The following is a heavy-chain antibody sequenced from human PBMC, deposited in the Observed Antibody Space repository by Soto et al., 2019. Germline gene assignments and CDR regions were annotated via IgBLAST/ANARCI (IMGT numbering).Heavy chain of an antibody. Sequence: EVQLVESGGGLVQPGRSLRLSCAASGFTFDDYAMHWVRQAPGKGLEWVSGIRWNSGSIGYADSVKGRFTISRDNAKNSLYLQMNSLRAEDTALYYCAKDSGGDTTHAFDIWGQGTMVTVSS. D-gene: IGHD2-21*02. J-gene: IGHJ3*02. CDR3: AKDSGGDTTHAFDI. CDR1: GFTFDDYA. V-gene: IGHV3-9*01. CDR2: IRWNSGSI.